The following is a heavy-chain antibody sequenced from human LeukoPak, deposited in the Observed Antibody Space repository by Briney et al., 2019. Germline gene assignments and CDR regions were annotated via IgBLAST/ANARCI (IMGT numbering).Heavy chain of an antibody. V-gene: IGHV7-4-1*02. J-gene: IGHJ5*02. CDR3: ARLLVVVPGASIHWFDP. CDR1: GYSFNSQG. CDR2: INTDSGNP. D-gene: IGHD2-2*01. Sequence: ASVKVSCKASGYSFNSQGMNWVRQAPGQGLEWMGWINTDSGNPTYAQGFTGRFVFSLDTSVSTAYLKISNLKAEDTAFYYCARLLVVVPGASIHWFDPWGQGTLVTVSS.